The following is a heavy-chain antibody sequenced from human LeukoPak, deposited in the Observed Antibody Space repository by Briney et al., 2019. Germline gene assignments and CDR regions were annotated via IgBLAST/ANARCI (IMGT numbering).Heavy chain of an antibody. V-gene: IGHV4-59*01. D-gene: IGHD3-3*01. J-gene: IGHJ3*02. CDR2: IYYRGSN. CDR1: SASISSYY. Sequence: SETRSLTCTVSSASISSYYWSWLRQPPGKGLEWLGYIYYRGSNNYNRSLKGRVTISVDTSKNQVSMKLSSVTAADTAVYYCARGAGHYDFWSAHTNSNFDIWGQGTMVTVSS. CDR3: ARGAGHYDFWSAHTNSNFDI.